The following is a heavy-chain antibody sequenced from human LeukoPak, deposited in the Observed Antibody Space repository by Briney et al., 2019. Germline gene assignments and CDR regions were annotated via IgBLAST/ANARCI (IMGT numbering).Heavy chain of an antibody. D-gene: IGHD1-26*01. V-gene: IGHV4-59*02. J-gene: IGHJ3*02. CDR2: IYNSGST. CDR1: GGSVSSYY. Sequence: SETLSLTCTVSGGSVSSYYWSWIRQPPGKGLEWIEYIYNSGSTNYNSSLKSRVTISVDTSKNQYSLKMSSVTAADTAVYYCARDSGGPHSGFEIWGQGTMVTASS. CDR3: ARDSGGPHSGFEI.